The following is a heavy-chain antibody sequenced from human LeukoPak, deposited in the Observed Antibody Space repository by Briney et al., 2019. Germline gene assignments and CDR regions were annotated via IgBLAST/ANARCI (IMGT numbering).Heavy chain of an antibody. D-gene: IGHD6-19*01. CDR3: AKDSSSGWYGGWFDP. CDR2: IRYDGSNK. CDR1: GFTFSNYG. V-gene: IGHV3-30*02. J-gene: IGHJ5*02. Sequence: GGSLRLSCAASGFTFSNYGMHWVRQTPGKGLEWVAFIRYDGSNKYYADSVKGRFTISRDNSKNTLYLQMNSLRAEDTAVYYCAKDSSSGWYGGWFDPWGQGTLVTVSS.